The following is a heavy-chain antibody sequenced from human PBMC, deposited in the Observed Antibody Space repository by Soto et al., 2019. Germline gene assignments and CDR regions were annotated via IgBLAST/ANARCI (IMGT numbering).Heavy chain of an antibody. CDR3: ARAHSTGWHYFDY. J-gene: IGHJ4*02. V-gene: IGHV3-21*01. CDR2: ISSSSSYI. D-gene: IGHD6-19*01. Sequence: PGGSLRLSCAASGFTSSSYSMNWVRQAPGKGLEWVSSISSSSSYIYYADSVKGRFTISRDNAKNSLYLQMNSLRAEDTAVYYCARAHSTGWHYFDYWGPGTLVTV. CDR1: GFTSSSYS.